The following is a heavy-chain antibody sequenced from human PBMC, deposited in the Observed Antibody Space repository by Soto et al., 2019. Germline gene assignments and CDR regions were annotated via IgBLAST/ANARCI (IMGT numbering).Heavy chain of an antibody. J-gene: IGHJ3*01. D-gene: IGHD3-3*01. CDR3: VKDRRFLAAWGAFDV. V-gene: IGHV3-9*01. CDR2: IRWNSEVK. Sequence: EMQLVESGGGLVQPGRSLRLSCAASGFTFDDYAMHWVRQVPGKGLEWVSGIRWNSEVKLYADTRKGRFAISRDNAKNSMYLQIDGLGVEDTAFYYCVKDRRFLAAWGAFDVWGQGTLVTVSS. CDR1: GFTFDDYA.